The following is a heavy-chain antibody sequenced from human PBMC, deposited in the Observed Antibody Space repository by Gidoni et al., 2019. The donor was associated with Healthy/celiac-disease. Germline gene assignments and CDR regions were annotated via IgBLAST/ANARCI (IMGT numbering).Heavy chain of an antibody. CDR1: GGSISSGSYY. Sequence: QVQLQESGPGLVKPSQTLSLTCTASGGSISSGSYYWSWIRQPAGKGLEWIGRIYTSGSTNYNPSLKSRVTISVDTSKNQFSLKLSSVTAADTAVYYCAIQSGYSSGWYPYWGQGTLVTVSS. CDR3: AIQSGYSSGWYPY. D-gene: IGHD6-19*01. CDR2: IYTSGST. V-gene: IGHV4-61*02. J-gene: IGHJ4*02.